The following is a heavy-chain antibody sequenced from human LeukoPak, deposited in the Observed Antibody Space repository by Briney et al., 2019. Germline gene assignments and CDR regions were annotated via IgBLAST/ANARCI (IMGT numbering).Heavy chain of an antibody. CDR2: INQDGREK. D-gene: IGHD6-13*01. J-gene: IGHJ1*01. CDR3: ARESTAGYNSSWYGFRN. V-gene: IGHV3-7*01. CDR1: GFTFSGYG. Sequence: GGSLRLSFPASGFTFSGYGRSGFGQAPGKGLDGGANINQDGREKYYVDSVKGRFTISRDNAKNSLFLQMGSLRVEDTAVYYCARESTAGYNSSWYGFRNWGQGTLVSVSS.